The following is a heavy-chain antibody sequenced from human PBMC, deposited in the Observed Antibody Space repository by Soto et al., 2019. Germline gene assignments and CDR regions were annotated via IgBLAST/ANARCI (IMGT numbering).Heavy chain of an antibody. CDR2: ISGSGVST. CDR3: AKGRRADCSSDSDY. CDR1: GFTFSSYA. V-gene: IGHV3-23*01. D-gene: IGHD2-21*02. J-gene: IGHJ4*02. Sequence: EVQLLESGGGLVQPGGSLRLSCAASGFTFSSYAMTWVRQAPGKGLEWVSGISGSGVSTYYADSVKGRFTISRDNSKNTLYLQMNSLRAEDTALYYCAKGRRADCSSDSDYWGQGTLVTVSS.